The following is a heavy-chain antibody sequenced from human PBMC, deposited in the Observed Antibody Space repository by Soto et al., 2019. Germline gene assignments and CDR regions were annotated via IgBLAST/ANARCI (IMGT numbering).Heavy chain of an antibody. CDR1: GFTFSSYA. J-gene: IGHJ4*02. CDR3: AKVINGEKWFGESIVDY. D-gene: IGHD3-10*01. Sequence: PGGSLRLSCAASGFTFSSYAMSWVRQAPGKGLEWVSAISGSGGSTYYADSVKGRFTISRDNSKNTLYLQMNSLRAEDTAVYYCAKVINGEKWFGESIVDYWGQGTLVTVSS. V-gene: IGHV3-23*01. CDR2: ISGSGGST.